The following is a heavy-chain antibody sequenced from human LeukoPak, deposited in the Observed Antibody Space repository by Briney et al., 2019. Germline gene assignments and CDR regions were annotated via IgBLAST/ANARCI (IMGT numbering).Heavy chain of an antibody. J-gene: IGHJ2*01. D-gene: IGHD2-2*01. CDR2: ISNSGSTI. CDR3: TRAPSYHTDNWYSDV. Sequence: KPGGSLRLSCAASGFTFSDYYMSWIRQAPGKGPEWVSYISNSGSTIYYADSMKGRFTISRDNAKNSLYLQMNGLRAEDTAVYYCTRAPSYHTDNWYSDVWGRGTLVTVSS. CDR1: GFTFSDYY. V-gene: IGHV3-11*04.